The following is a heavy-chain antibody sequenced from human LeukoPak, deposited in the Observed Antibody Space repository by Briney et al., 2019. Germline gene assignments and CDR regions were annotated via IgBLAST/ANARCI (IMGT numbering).Heavy chain of an antibody. CDR3: ARGGDIVVVPAAMDYYYGMDV. V-gene: IGHV3-74*01. J-gene: IGHJ6*02. Sequence: PGGSLRLSCAASGFTFSSYWMHWVRQAPGKGLVWVSRINRDGSSTSYADSVKGRFTISRDNAKNTLYLQMNSPRAEDTAVYYCARGGDIVVVPAAMDYYYGMDVWGQGTTVTVSS. CDR2: INRDGSST. CDR1: GFTFSSYW. D-gene: IGHD2-2*01.